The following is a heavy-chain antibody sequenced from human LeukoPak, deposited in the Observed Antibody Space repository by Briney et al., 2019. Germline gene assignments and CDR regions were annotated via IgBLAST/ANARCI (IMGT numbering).Heavy chain of an antibody. CDR3: AKEGEEMATIVDYYGMDV. D-gene: IGHD5-24*01. CDR1: GVTFDDYA. CDR2: ISGDGGST. J-gene: IGHJ6*02. Sequence: GGSLRLSCAASGVTFDDYAMHWVRQAPGKGLEWVSLISGDGGSTYYADSVKGRFTISRDNSKNSLYLQMNSLRTEDTALYYCAKEGEEMATIVDYYGMDVWGQGTTVTVSS. V-gene: IGHV3-43*02.